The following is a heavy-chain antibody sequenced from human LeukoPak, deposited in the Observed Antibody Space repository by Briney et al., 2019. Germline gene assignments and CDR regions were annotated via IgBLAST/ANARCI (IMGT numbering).Heavy chain of an antibody. J-gene: IGHJ6*02. D-gene: IGHD3-9*01. CDR1: GGTFSSYA. V-gene: IGHV7-4-1*02. CDR3: ARSYYDILTGYRPEYYYYYGMDV. Sequence: ASVKVSCKASGGTFSSYAISWVRQAPGQGLEWMGWINTNTGNPTYAQGFTGRFVFSLDTSVSTAYLQISSLKAEDTAVYYCARSYYDILTGYRPEYYYYYGMDVWGQGTTVTVSS. CDR2: INTNTGNP.